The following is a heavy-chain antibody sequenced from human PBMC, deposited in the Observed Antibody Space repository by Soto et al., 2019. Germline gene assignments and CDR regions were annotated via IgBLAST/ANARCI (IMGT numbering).Heavy chain of an antibody. D-gene: IGHD2-2*01. Sequence: QVQLVQSGAEVKKPGSSVKVSCKACGGTFSSYAISWVRQAPGQGLEWMGGIIPIFGTANYAQKFQGRVTXTXDXXTSTAHMELSSLRSEDTAVYYGARDGRWSQGPAGYWGQGTLVTVSS. CDR1: GGTFSSYA. J-gene: IGHJ4*02. CDR2: IIPIFGTA. CDR3: ARDGRWSQGPAGY. V-gene: IGHV1-69*05.